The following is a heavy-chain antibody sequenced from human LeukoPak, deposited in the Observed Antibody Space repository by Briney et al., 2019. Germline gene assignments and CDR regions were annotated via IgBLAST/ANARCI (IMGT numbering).Heavy chain of an antibody. D-gene: IGHD1-14*01. CDR1: GFTFSSYT. V-gene: IGHV3-21*01. CDR2: ISSSINYI. Sequence: GGSLGLSCAASGFTFSSYTMSWVREAPGKGLEWVSSISSSINYIYHADSVKGRFTISRDDARNSVYLQMNSLKDEDTAVYYCARSRTSSPYDKNLNFWGQGTLVIVSS. CDR3: ARSRTSSPYDKNLNF. J-gene: IGHJ4*02.